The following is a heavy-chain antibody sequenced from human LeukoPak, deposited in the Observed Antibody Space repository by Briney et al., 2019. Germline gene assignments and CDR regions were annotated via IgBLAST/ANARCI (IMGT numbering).Heavy chain of an antibody. Sequence: PGGSLRLSCAASGFTFSSYSMTWVPQAPGKGLEWVSSISSSSSYIYYADSVKGRFTISRDNAKNSLYLQMNSLRAEDTAVYYCARGLPPLGYCSGGSCLIAFDIWGQGTMVTVSS. CDR2: ISSSSSYI. CDR1: GFTFSSYS. CDR3: ARGLPPLGYCSGGSCLIAFDI. J-gene: IGHJ3*02. D-gene: IGHD2-15*01. V-gene: IGHV3-21*01.